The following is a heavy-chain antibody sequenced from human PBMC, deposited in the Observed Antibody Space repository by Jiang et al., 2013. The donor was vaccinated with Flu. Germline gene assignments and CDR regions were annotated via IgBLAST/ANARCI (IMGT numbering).Heavy chain of an antibody. CDR3: ATRYDYVWDYAFDI. CDR1: SFTSYW. J-gene: IGHJ3*02. D-gene: IGHD3-16*01. V-gene: IGHV5-51*01. Sequence: SFTSYWIGWVRQMPGKGLEWMGIIYPGDSDTRYSPSFQGQVTISADKSISTAYLQWSSLKASDTAMYYCATRYDYVWDYAFDIWGQGTMVTVSS. CDR2: IYPGDSDT.